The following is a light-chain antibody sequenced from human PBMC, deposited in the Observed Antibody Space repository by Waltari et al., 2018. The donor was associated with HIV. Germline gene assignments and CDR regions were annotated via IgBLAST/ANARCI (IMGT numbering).Light chain of an antibody. CDR2: EVT. J-gene: IGLJ2*01. CDR1: NSDIGSYDY. Sequence: QSALTQPPSASGSPGQSVTLSCTGSNSDIGSYDYVSWYQLHHGKAPKLVISEVTKPASGVSVRFSGSKTANTAFLAVSGLQAEDEAYYYCSSFADRDGFYVLFGGGTRLTVL. V-gene: IGLV2-8*01. CDR3: SSFADRDGFYVL.